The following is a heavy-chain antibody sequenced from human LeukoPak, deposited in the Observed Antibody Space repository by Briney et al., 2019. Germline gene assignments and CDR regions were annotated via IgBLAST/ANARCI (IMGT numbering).Heavy chain of an antibody. Sequence: ASVKVSCKASGYTFTGYYMHWVRQAPGQGLEWMGWINPNSGGTNYAQKFQGRVTMTRDTSISTAYMELSRLRSDDTAVYYCARDHYYDVLTGYYSDWGQGTLVTVSS. V-gene: IGHV1-2*02. CDR3: ARDHYYDVLTGYYSD. CDR1: GYTFTGYY. J-gene: IGHJ4*02. CDR2: INPNSGGT. D-gene: IGHD3-9*01.